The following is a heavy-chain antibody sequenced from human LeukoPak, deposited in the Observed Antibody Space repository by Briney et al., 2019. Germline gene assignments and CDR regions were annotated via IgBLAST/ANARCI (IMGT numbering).Heavy chain of an antibody. CDR2: INSDGSST. J-gene: IGHJ4*02. Sequence: GGSLRLSCAASGFTFSSYWMHWVRQAPGKGLVWVSRINSDGSSTSYADSVKGRFTISRDNAKNTLYPQMNSLRAEDTAVYYCARARYSYGHVNWGQGTLVTVSS. CDR1: GFTFSSYW. V-gene: IGHV3-74*01. D-gene: IGHD5-18*01. CDR3: ARARYSYGHVN.